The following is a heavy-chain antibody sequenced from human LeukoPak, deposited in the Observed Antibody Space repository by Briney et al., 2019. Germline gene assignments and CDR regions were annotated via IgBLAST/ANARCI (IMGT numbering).Heavy chain of an antibody. CDR3: TRDFGRSSYYFDF. J-gene: IGHJ4*02. CDR1: GFTFSDYY. CDR2: ISSSGSTI. D-gene: IGHD3-3*01. V-gene: IGHV3-11*04. Sequence: GGSLRLSCAASGFTFSDYYMSWIRQAPGKGLEWVSYISSSGSTIYYADSVRGRLTISRDNAENSLFLQMNRLRVEDTAVYYCTRDFGRSSYYFDFWGQGTLVTVSS.